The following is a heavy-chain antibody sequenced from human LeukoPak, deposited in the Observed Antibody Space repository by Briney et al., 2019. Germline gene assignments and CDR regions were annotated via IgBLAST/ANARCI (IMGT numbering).Heavy chain of an antibody. V-gene: IGHV3-21*06. Sequence: GGSLRLSCGASGFTSSDYSTNWVRPALGKGREWVSFISGIGSNIYYADSMTGRLTISRNNAKNSMCLQMTNLRADDTAVYYCAKDPWGSSSFWGQGTLVIVSS. CDR2: ISGIGSNI. D-gene: IGHD6-6*01. J-gene: IGHJ4*02. CDR1: GFTSSDYS. CDR3: AKDPWGSSSF.